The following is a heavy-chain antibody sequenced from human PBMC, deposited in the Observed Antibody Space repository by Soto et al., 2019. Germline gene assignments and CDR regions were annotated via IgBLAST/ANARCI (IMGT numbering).Heavy chain of an antibody. D-gene: IGHD2-8*01. J-gene: IGHJ4*02. CDR3: ARDVRPANGPNSFDY. CDR2: ISAYNGNT. Sequence: ASVKVSCKASGYTFTSYGISWVRQAPGQGLEWMGWISAYNGNTNYAQKLQGRVTMTTDPSTSTAYMELRSLRSDDTAVYYCARDVRPANGPNSFDYWGQGTLVTVSS. CDR1: GYTFTSYG. V-gene: IGHV1-18*01.